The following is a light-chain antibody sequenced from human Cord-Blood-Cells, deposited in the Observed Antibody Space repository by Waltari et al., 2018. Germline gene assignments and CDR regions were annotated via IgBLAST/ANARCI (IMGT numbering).Light chain of an antibody. V-gene: IGLV2-14*01. CDR1: SSDGCGYNH. J-gene: IGLJ2*01. Sequence: HSALTQPASVSGSPGQSLTILCPGPSSDGCGYNHVSWYQKHPGKDPQLMMYDVSNRPSGVSNRFSGSKSGNTASLTISGLQAEDEADYYCSSYTSSSTLVFGGGTKLTVL. CDR3: SSYTSSSTLV. CDR2: DVS.